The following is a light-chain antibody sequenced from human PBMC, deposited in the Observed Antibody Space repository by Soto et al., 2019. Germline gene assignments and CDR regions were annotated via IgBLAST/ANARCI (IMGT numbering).Light chain of an antibody. J-gene: IGKJ5*01. CDR1: QSVGNT. CDR2: GAS. Sequence: EIVMTQSPVTLSVSPGERASLSCRASQSVGNTLAWYQQKPGQAPRLLIYGASSRATDIPARFSGSGSETEFTLTISSLQSDDSAVYYCQQYNKWPITFGQGTRLEI. V-gene: IGKV3-15*01. CDR3: QQYNKWPIT.